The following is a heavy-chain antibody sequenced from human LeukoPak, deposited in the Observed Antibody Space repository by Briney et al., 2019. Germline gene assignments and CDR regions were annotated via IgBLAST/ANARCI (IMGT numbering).Heavy chain of an antibody. CDR1: GLTVSSNY. CDR3: ARRGDNNGWFDY. Sequence: GGSLRLSCAVSGLTVSSNYMSWVRQAPGKGLEWVSLIHTGGATNYADSVKGRFTISRDNSKNTLYLQMNSLRVEDTAVYYCARRGDNNGWFDYWGQGTLVTVSS. J-gene: IGHJ4*02. V-gene: IGHV3-66*01. CDR2: IHTGGAT. D-gene: IGHD6-19*01.